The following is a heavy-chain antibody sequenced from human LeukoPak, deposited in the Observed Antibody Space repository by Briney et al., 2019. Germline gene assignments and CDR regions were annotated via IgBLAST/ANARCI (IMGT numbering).Heavy chain of an antibody. CDR1: GFTFSTYG. CDR3: AKESYYDSSG. D-gene: IGHD3-22*01. J-gene: IGHJ4*02. V-gene: IGHV3-23*01. CDR2: IGGSGETT. Sequence: GGSLRLSCAASGFTFSTYGMSWVRQAPGKGLEWVAIIGGSGETTIYGDSVKGRLTISRDNSKNTLYLQMNSLRAEDTAVYYCAKESYYDSSGGGQGTLATVSS.